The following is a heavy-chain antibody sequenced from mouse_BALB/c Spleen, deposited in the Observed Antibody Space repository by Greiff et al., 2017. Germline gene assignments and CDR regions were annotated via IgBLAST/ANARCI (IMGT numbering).Heavy chain of an antibody. CDR2: INPSTGYT. J-gene: IGHJ1*01. CDR3: ARKITGWYFDV. Sequence: QVQLQQSGAELAKPGASVKMSCKASGYTFTSYWMHWVKQRPGQGLEWIGYINPSTGYTEYNQKFKDKATLTADKSSSTAYMQLSSLTSEDSAVYYLARKITGWYFDVWGAGTTVTVSS. V-gene: IGHV1-7*01. D-gene: IGHD2-4*01. CDR1: GYTFTSYW.